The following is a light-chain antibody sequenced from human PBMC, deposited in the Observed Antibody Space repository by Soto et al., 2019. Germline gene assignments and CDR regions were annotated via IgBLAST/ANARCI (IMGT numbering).Light chain of an antibody. CDR3: QQYGGSPAIT. Sequence: EIVMTQSPATLSVSPGERATLSCRASQTVNSNLAWYQQKPGQAPRLLIYGASSRATGIPDRFSGSGSGTDFTLTIRRLEPEDFAVYYCQQYGGSPAITFGQGTRREI. CDR1: QTVNSN. CDR2: GAS. J-gene: IGKJ5*01. V-gene: IGKV3-20*01.